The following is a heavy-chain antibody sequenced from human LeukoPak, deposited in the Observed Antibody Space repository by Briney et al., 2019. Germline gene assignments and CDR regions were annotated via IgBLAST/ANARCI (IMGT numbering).Heavy chain of an antibody. CDR3: ASSITMIVVGGEVSFDI. Sequence: SQTLSLTCTVSGGSISSGGYYWSWIRQPPGKGLEWIGYIYYSGSTYYNPSLKSRVTISVDTSKNQFSLKLSSVTAADTAVYYCASSITMIVVGGEVSFDIWGQGTMVTVSS. CDR1: GGSISSGGYY. J-gene: IGHJ3*02. V-gene: IGHV4-30-4*08. CDR2: IYYSGST. D-gene: IGHD3-22*01.